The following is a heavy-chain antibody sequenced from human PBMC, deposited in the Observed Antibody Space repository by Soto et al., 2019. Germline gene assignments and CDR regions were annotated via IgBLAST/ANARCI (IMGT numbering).Heavy chain of an antibody. J-gene: IGHJ4*02. CDR3: ARVNVTLDL. CDR2: IHYGGNA. CDR1: GGSINTYNFF. D-gene: IGHD2-21*02. Sequence: QLQMQESGPGLVGPSEALSLTCTVSGGSINTYNFFWAWVRQPPGKGLEWIASIHYGGNAYYSPSLTTRATISRDTSKNRVSLELTSVTAADTAVYFCARVNVTLDLWGQGTLVTVSS. V-gene: IGHV4-39*01.